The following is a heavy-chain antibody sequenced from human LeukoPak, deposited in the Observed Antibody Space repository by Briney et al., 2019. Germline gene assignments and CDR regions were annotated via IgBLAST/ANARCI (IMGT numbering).Heavy chain of an antibody. D-gene: IGHD2-2*01. CDR1: GFTFSSYN. Sequence: GGSLRLSCAASGFTFSSYNMNWVRQAPGKGLEWVSYISSDSGTIYYADSVKGRFTISRDNAKNSLYLQMNSLRDEDTAVYYCARDSGLGQLLLLPYWGQGTLVTVSS. J-gene: IGHJ4*02. CDR3: ARDSGLGQLLLLPY. CDR2: ISSDSGTI. V-gene: IGHV3-48*02.